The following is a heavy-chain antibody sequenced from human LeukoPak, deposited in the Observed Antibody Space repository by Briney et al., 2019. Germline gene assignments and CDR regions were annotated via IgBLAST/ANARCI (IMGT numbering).Heavy chain of an antibody. CDR1: GGSFSSYY. CDR3: ARQAYSSGWYTAAY. Sequence: SETLSLTCTVSGGSFSSYYWSWIRQPPGKGLEWIASIYDSETTKYNPSLRSRATISSDTSKNQFSLKLSSVTAADTAVYYCARQAYSSGWYTAAYWGQGTLVTVSS. CDR2: IYDSETT. D-gene: IGHD6-19*01. V-gene: IGHV4-59*08. J-gene: IGHJ4*02.